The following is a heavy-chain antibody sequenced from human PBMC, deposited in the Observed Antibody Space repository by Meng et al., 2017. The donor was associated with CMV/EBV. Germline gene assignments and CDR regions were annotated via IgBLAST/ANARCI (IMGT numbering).Heavy chain of an antibody. Sequence: AQRRQWCARRLNPSETLPLASAVDWGSFLGYYWSWIRQPPGKGLEWIGEINHSGSTNYNPSLKSRVTISVDTSKNQFSLKLSSVTAADTAVYYCARGTIFGVVWIGYFDYWGQGTLVTVSS. J-gene: IGHJ4*02. V-gene: IGHV4-34*01. CDR2: INHSGST. CDR1: WGSFLGYY. D-gene: IGHD3-3*02. CDR3: ARGTIFGVVWIGYFDY.